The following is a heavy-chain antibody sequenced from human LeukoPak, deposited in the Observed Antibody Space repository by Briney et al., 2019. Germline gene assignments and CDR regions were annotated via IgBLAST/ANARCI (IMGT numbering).Heavy chain of an antibody. Sequence: SETLSLTCSVSGDSINSYYWSCIRQPPGKGLEWIGHISYTGSTKYNPSLKSRATISLDTSKNQFSLKLSSVTAADTAVYYCARTGYCSSASCYTASRPYSYYYMDVWGKGTTVTVSS. D-gene: IGHD2-2*02. CDR2: ISYTGST. J-gene: IGHJ6*03. CDR1: GDSINSYY. CDR3: ARTGYCSSASCYTASRPYSYYYMDV. V-gene: IGHV4-59*01.